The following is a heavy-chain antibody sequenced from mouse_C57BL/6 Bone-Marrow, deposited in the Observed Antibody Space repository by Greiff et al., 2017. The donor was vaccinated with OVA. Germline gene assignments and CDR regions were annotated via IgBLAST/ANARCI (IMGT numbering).Heavy chain of an antibody. CDR3: ARGGYSSWFAY. D-gene: IGHD2-3*01. J-gene: IGHJ3*01. V-gene: IGHV1-82*01. Sequence: VQGVESGPELVKPGASVKISCKASGYAFSSSWMNWVKQRPGKGLEWIGRIYPGDGDTNYNGKFKGKATLTADKSSSTAYMQLSSLTSEDSAVYFCARGGYSSWFAYWGQGTLVTVSA. CDR1: GYAFSSSW. CDR2: IYPGDGDT.